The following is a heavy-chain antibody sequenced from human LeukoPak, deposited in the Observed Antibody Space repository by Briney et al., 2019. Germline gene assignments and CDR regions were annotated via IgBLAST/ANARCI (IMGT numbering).Heavy chain of an antibody. V-gene: IGHV4-4*07. Sequence: SSETLSLTCTVSGGSINNYYWSWIRQPAGKGQEWIGRIYTSGDTNYNPSLKSRATMSVDTSKNQFSLKLSSVTAADTAVYYCAKNPSGPPDLWFGEPWVDYWGQGTLVTVSS. D-gene: IGHD3-10*01. CDR1: GGSINNYY. J-gene: IGHJ4*02. CDR2: IYTSGDT. CDR3: AKNPSGPPDLWFGEPWVDY.